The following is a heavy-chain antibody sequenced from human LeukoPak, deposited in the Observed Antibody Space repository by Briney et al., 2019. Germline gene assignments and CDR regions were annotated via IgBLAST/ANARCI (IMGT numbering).Heavy chain of an antibody. J-gene: IGHJ4*02. CDR2: ISAYNGNT. V-gene: IGHV1-18*01. Sequence: ASVKVSCKASGDTFTSYGISWVRQAPGQGLEGMGWISAYNGNTSYAQKLQGRVTMTTDTSTSTAYMELRSLRSDDTAVYYCARDRPYYDILTGPDYWGQGTLVTVSS. CDR1: GDTFTSYG. D-gene: IGHD3-9*01. CDR3: ARDRPYYDILTGPDY.